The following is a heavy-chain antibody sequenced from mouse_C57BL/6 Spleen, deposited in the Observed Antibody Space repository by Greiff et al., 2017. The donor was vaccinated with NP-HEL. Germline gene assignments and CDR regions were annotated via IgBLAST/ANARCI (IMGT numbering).Heavy chain of an antibody. J-gene: IGHJ4*01. Sequence: QVQLQQSGPELVKPRASVKLSCKASGYTFTSYDINWVKQRPGQGLEWIGWIYPRDGSTKYNEKFKGKATLTVDTSSSTAYMELHSLTSEDSAVYFGARSDYGSPHYYAMDYWGQGTSVTVSS. D-gene: IGHD1-1*01. CDR3: ARSDYGSPHYYAMDY. CDR2: IYPRDGST. V-gene: IGHV1-85*01. CDR1: GYTFTSYD.